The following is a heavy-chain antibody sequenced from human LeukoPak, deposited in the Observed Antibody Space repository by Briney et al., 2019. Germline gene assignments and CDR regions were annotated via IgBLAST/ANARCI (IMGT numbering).Heavy chain of an antibody. CDR3: ARDVDFGMYFDY. J-gene: IGHJ4*02. V-gene: IGHV3-48*03. D-gene: IGHD3-10*01. CDR2: ISSSGSTI. CDR1: GFTFSSYA. Sequence: GGSLRLSCAASGFTFSSYAMHWVRQAPGKGLEWVSYISSSGSTIYYADSVKGRFTISRDNAKNSLYLQMNSLRAEDTAVYYCARDVDFGMYFDYWGQGTLVTVSS.